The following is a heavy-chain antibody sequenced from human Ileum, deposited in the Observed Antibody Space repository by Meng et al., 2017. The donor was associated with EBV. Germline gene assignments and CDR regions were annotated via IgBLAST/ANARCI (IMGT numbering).Heavy chain of an antibody. Sequence: QAQLVQSGGEVKKPGASVKVSCKASGYTFTNYGITWVRQAPGPGLEWMGWISAYNGNTNYAQTLQGRVTMTTDTSTSTAYMELGSLRSDDTAVYYCARVEVGITSGDYWGQGTLVTASS. CDR2: ISAYNGNT. D-gene: IGHD1-26*01. CDR3: ARVEVGITSGDY. V-gene: IGHV1-18*01. CDR1: GYTFTNYG. J-gene: IGHJ4*02.